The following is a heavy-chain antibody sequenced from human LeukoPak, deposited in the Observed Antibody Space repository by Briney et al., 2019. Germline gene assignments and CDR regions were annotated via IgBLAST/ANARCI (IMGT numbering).Heavy chain of an antibody. CDR3: AKDFDLGDIVVVPAAVDY. CDR1: GFTFSSYA. CDR2: ISSSGGST. Sequence: GGSLRLSCAASGFTFSSYAMSWVRQGPGKGLEWVSAISSSGGSTYYADSVKGRFTISRDNSKNTLYLQMNRLRAEDTAVYYCAKDFDLGDIVVVPAAVDYGGQGTLVTVSS. D-gene: IGHD2-2*01. V-gene: IGHV3-23*01. J-gene: IGHJ4*02.